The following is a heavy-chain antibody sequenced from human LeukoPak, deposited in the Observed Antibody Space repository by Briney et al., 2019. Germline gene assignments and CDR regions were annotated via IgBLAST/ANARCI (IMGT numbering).Heavy chain of an antibody. CDR2: FSGSGGST. V-gene: IGHV3-23*01. J-gene: IGHJ4*02. CDR3: AKVRANRFASFDY. Sequence: GGSLRLSCAASGFTFSSYAMSWVRQAPGKGLECISGFSGSGGSTYYADSVKGRFTISRDNSKITLYLQMNSLRAEDTAVYYCAKVRANRFASFDYWGQGTLVTVSS. D-gene: IGHD1/OR15-1a*01. CDR1: GFTFSSYA.